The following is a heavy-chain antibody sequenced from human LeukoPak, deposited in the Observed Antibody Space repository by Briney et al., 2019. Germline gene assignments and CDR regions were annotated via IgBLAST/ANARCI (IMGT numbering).Heavy chain of an antibody. V-gene: IGHV5-51*01. CDR1: GYSFTYHW. CDR3: ASQDPPGQSYFDY. Sequence: GESLKISCKGSGYSFTYHWIAWVRQMPGEGLEWMGIIYPGNSDTRYSPSFQGQVTISADKSITTAYLQWSSLKASDTAMYYCASQDPPGQSYFDYGGQGTLATVSS. CDR2: IYPGNSDT. J-gene: IGHJ4*02.